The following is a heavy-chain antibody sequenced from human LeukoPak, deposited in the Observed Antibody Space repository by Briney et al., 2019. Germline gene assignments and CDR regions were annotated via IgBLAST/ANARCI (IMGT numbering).Heavy chain of an antibody. V-gene: IGHV1-2*02. D-gene: IGHD1-26*01. J-gene: IGHJ3*02. Sequence: GASVKVSCKASGYTFTGYYMHWVRQAPGQGLEWMGWINPNSGGTNYAQKLQGRVTMTTDTSTSTAYMELRSLRSDDTAVYYCAATRFSGSYFGPDAFDIWGQGTMVTVSS. CDR3: AATRFSGSYFGPDAFDI. CDR1: GYTFTGYY. CDR2: INPNSGGT.